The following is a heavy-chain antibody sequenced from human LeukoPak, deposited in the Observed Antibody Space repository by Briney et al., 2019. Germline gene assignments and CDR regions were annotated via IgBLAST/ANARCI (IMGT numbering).Heavy chain of an antibody. J-gene: IGHJ4*02. Sequence: GASVKVSCKASGYTFTSYYMHWVRQAPGQGLEWMGIINPSGGSTSYAQKFQGRVTMTRDMSTSTVYMELSSLRSEDTAVYYCARDPRDRWVSRGLFDYWGQGTLVTVSS. CDR3: ARDPRDRWVSRGLFDY. CDR1: GYTFTSYY. CDR2: INPSGGST. V-gene: IGHV1-46*01. D-gene: IGHD1-26*01.